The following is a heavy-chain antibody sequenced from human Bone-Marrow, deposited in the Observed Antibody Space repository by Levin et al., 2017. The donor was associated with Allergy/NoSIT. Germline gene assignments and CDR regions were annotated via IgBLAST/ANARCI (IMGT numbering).Heavy chain of an antibody. CDR3: ARGGYSGYENFDY. D-gene: IGHD5-12*01. CDR2: IYYSGST. Sequence: PSETLSLTCTVSGGSISSYYWSWIRQPPGKGLEWIGYIYYSGSTNYNPSLKSRVTISVDTSKNQFSLKLSSVTAADTAVYYCARGGYSGYENFDYWGQGTLVTVSS. CDR1: GGSISSYY. J-gene: IGHJ4*02. V-gene: IGHV4-59*01.